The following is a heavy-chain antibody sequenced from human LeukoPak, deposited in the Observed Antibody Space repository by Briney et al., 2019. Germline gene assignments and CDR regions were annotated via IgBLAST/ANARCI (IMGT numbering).Heavy chain of an antibody. Sequence: GASVKVSCKASGYAFTAYYMHWVRQAPGQELEWMGWIYPNNGGTKYAQNFQGRVTMPRDTSMNTAYMELSSLRSDDTAVYYCARFSGSSNFDYWGQGTLVTVSS. CDR3: ARFSGSSNFDY. J-gene: IGHJ4*02. D-gene: IGHD1-26*01. V-gene: IGHV1-2*02. CDR2: IYPNNGGT. CDR1: GYAFTAYY.